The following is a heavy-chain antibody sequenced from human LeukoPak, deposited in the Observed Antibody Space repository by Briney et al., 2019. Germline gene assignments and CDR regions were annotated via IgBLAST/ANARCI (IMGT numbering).Heavy chain of an antibody. CDR3: ARDIRPYQLLLGAFDY. CDR1: GGSFSGYY. V-gene: IGHV4-34*01. J-gene: IGHJ4*02. CDR2: INHSGST. D-gene: IGHD2-2*01. Sequence: SETLSLTCAVYGGSFSGYYWSWIRQPPGKGLEWIGEINHSGSTNYNPSLKSRVTISVDTSKNQFSLKLSSVTAADTAVYYRARDIRPYQLLLGAFDYWGQGTLVTVSS.